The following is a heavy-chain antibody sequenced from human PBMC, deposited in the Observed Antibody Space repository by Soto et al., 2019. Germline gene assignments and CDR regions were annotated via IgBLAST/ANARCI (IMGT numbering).Heavy chain of an antibody. CDR1: GFTFSSYW. V-gene: IGHV3-7*03. Sequence: GGSLRLSCAASGFTFSSYWMSWVRQAPGKGLEWVANIKQDGSEKYYVDSVKGRFTISRDNAKNSLYLQMNSLSAEDTAVYYCARFGIYYAFDIWGQGTMVTVSS. CDR3: ARFGIYYAFDI. D-gene: IGHD1-26*01. J-gene: IGHJ3*02. CDR2: IKQDGSEK.